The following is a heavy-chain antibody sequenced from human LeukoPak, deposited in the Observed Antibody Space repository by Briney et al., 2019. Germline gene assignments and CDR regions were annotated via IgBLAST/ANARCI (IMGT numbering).Heavy chain of an antibody. CDR1: GFTVSSNF. CDR2: IYSGGST. J-gene: IGHJ4*02. CDR3: ARGGDSLHY. Sequence: GGSLRLSCAASGFTVSSNFMTWVRQAPGKGLEWVSVIYSGGSTYYADSVKDRFTISRDNSENMLYLQMNSLRAEDTAAYYCARGGDSLHYWGQGTLVTVSS. D-gene: IGHD3-10*01. V-gene: IGHV3-66*01.